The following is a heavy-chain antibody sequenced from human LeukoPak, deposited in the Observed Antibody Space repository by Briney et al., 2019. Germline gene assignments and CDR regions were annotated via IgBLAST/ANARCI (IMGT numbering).Heavy chain of an antibody. CDR1: GYTFTSYY. V-gene: IGHV1-46*01. CDR2: INPSGGST. J-gene: IGHJ4*02. Sequence: ASVKVSCKASGYTFTSYYMHWVRQAPGQGLEWMGIINPSGGSTSYAQKFQGRVTMTRDTSTSTVYMELSSLRSEDTAVYYCARPAPEDRNSSSWLYYFDYWGQGTLVTVSS. D-gene: IGHD6-13*01. CDR3: ARPAPEDRNSSSWLYYFDY.